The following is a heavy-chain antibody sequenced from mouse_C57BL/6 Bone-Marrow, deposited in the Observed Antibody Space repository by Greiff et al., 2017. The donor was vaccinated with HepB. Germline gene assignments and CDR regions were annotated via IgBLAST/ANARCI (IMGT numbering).Heavy chain of an antibody. J-gene: IGHJ4*01. D-gene: IGHD2-3*01. CDR2: ISGGGGNT. Sequence: EVQGVESGGGLVKPGGSLKLSCAASGFTFSSYTMSWVRQTPEKRLEWVATISGGGGNTYYPDSVKGRFTISRDNAKNTLYLQMSSLRSEDTALYYCARYLSRYAMDYWGQGTSVTVSS. CDR3: ARYLSRYAMDY. V-gene: IGHV5-9*01. CDR1: GFTFSSYT.